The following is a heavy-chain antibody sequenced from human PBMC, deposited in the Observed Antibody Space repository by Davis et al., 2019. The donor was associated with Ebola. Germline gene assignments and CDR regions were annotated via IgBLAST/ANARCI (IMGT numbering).Heavy chain of an antibody. J-gene: IGHJ4*02. D-gene: IGHD3-22*01. CDR1: GFTFSDYY. Sequence: PGGSLRLSCAASGFTFSDYYMSCIRQAPGKGLEWVSYISSSSIYTNYADSVKGRFTISRDNAKNSLYLQMNSLRAEDTAVYYCARDYDSSGYYDYWGQGTLVTVSS. V-gene: IGHV3-11*06. CDR3: ARDYDSSGYYDY. CDR2: ISSSSIYT.